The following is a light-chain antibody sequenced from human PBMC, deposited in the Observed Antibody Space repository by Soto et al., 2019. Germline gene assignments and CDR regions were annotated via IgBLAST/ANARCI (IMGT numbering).Light chain of an antibody. CDR3: QQYNNWPPGYT. CDR1: QSVSSSY. J-gene: IGKJ2*01. V-gene: IGKV3-20*01. Sequence: EIVLTQSPGTLSLSPGERATLSCRASQSVSSSYLAWYQQKPGQAPRLLIYGASSRATGIPDRFSGSGSGTEFTLTISSLQSADSAVYYCQQYNNWPPGYTFGQGTKLEIK. CDR2: GAS.